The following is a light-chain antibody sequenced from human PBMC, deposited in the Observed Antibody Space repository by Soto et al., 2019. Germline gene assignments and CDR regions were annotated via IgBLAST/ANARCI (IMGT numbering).Light chain of an antibody. J-gene: IGKJ5*01. Sequence: DIVMTQSPLSLPVTPGEPASISCRSSQSILHTNGKKYMDWYLQKPGQSPQLLIYLGSNRASGVPDRFSGSGSGTDFSLKISRVEAEDVEVYYCMQALQTPITFGQGTRLEIK. V-gene: IGKV2-28*01. CDR3: MQALQTPIT. CDR1: QSILHTNGKKY. CDR2: LGS.